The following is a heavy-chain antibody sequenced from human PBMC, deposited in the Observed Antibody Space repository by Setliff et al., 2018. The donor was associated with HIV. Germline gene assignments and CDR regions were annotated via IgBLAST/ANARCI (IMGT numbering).Heavy chain of an antibody. J-gene: IGHJ4*02. CDR3: ARPSHVYDDDGPLGY. CDR1: GYSFTAYD. D-gene: IGHD3-16*01. Sequence: ASVKVFCKTSGYSFTAYDINWVRQATGRGLEWMAWMNPSTGEIGYAQKFQGRLTMTRDSSITTAFMELRGLRSEDTAIYYCARPSHVYDDDGPLGYWGQGTLVTVSS. CDR2: MNPSTGEI. V-gene: IGHV1-8*01.